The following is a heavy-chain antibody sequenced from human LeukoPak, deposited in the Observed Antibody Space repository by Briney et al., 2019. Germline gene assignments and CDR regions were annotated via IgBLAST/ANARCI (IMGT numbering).Heavy chain of an antibody. D-gene: IGHD3-22*01. CDR3: ARDPGDSSPRFDY. V-gene: IGHV4-59*01. J-gene: IGHJ4*02. CDR1: GGSFSGYY. Sequence: PSETLSLTCAVYGGSFSGYYWSWIRQPPGKGLEWIGYIYYSGSTNYNPSLKSRVTISVDTSKNQFSLKLSSVTAADTAVYYCARDPGDSSPRFDYWGQGTLVTVSS. CDR2: IYYSGST.